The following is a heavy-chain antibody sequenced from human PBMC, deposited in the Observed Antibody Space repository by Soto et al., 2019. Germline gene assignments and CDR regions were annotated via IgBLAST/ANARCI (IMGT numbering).Heavy chain of an antibody. V-gene: IGHV3-21*01. D-gene: IGHD3-16*01. Sequence: EVQLVESGGGLVKTGGSLRLSCTGSGFPFSAYNINWVRQAPGKGLEWVSSITVGSSHIYQPNSMKGRFTISRDDAKNTVYLQIDSLRDEDTALYYCSRSPEVGVRGAYWGQGTLVNVSS. J-gene: IGHJ4*02. CDR2: ITVGSSHI. CDR1: GFPFSAYN. CDR3: SRSPEVGVRGAY.